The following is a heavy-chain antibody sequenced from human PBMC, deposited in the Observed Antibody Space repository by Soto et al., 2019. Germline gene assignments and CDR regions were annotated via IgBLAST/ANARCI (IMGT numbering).Heavy chain of an antibody. Sequence: SSETLSLTCTVSGGSISSGGYYWSWIRQHPGKGLEWIGYIYHSGTTYYKPSLKNRVNISVKKSKNQFSLKLTSVTAADTAVYYCARGRGYSYGIDYWGQGTLVTVSS. CDR1: GGSISSGGYY. J-gene: IGHJ4*02. D-gene: IGHD5-18*01. CDR2: IYHSGTT. CDR3: ARGRGYSYGIDY. V-gene: IGHV4-31*03.